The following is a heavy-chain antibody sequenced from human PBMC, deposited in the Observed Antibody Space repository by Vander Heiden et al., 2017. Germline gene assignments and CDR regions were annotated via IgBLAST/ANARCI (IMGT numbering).Heavy chain of an antibody. CDR2: ISGDSNVI. V-gene: IGHV3-48*02. CDR1: GFTFRSHS. J-gene: IGHJ4*02. CDR3: VRSKRNGFDY. Sequence: EVQLVESGGNVVQPGGYLTLSCAASGFTFRSHSMNWVRQAPGKGLEWIAYISGDSNVIYYGESVKGRFTISRDSDRKSVHLQMTSLRDDDTALYYCVRSKRNGFDYWGQGTLVIVSS.